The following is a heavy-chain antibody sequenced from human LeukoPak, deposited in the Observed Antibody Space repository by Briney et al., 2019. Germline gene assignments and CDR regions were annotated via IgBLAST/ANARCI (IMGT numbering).Heavy chain of an antibody. Sequence: SETLSLTCTVSGGSIVSYYWSWIRQPPGKGLEWIGYIYYSGSTNYNPSLKSRVTISVDTSKNQFSLKLSSVTAADTAVYYCARSVGSGWYGEIDYWGQGTLVTVSS. CDR1: GGSIVSYY. V-gene: IGHV4-59*01. D-gene: IGHD6-19*01. CDR2: IYYSGST. CDR3: ARSVGSGWYGEIDY. J-gene: IGHJ4*02.